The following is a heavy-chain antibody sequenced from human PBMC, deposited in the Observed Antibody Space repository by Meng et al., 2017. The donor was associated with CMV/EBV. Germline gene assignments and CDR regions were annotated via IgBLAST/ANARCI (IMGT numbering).Heavy chain of an antibody. Sequence: ESLKISCAASGFTFSNVAMNWVRQAPGKGLEWVSSISGSGVSTNYADSVKGRFTVSRDNSKHTLYLQTNSLRAEDTAVYYCAKGRGDSDYDFEYWGLGTLVTVSS. CDR3: AKGRGDSDYDFEY. J-gene: IGHJ4*02. CDR2: ISGSGVST. D-gene: IGHD5-12*01. V-gene: IGHV3-23*01. CDR1: GFTFSNVA.